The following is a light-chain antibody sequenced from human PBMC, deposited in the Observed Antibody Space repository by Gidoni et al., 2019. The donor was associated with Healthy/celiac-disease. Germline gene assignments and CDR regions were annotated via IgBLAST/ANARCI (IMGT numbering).Light chain of an antibody. CDR2: GAS. V-gene: IGKV3-20*01. J-gene: IGKJ1*01. CDR1: QSVSSSY. Sequence: DIVLTQSPGTLSLSPGERATHSCRASQSVSSSYLAWYHQKPGQAPRLLIYGASSRATGIPDRFSGSGSGTDCTLTISKLEPEDFAVYYCQQYGSSPRTFGQGTKVEIK. CDR3: QQYGSSPRT.